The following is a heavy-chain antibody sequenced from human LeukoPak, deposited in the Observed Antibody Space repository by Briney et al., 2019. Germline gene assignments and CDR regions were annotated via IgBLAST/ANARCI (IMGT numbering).Heavy chain of an antibody. CDR1: GGSISSGSYY. D-gene: IGHD3-10*01. CDR3: ARGDTMVRGVIIIQKEIDY. Sequence: SETLSLTCTVSGGSISSGSYYWSWIRQPAGKGLEWIGRIFTSGSTNYNPSLKSRVTVSLDTSKNQFSLKLSSVTAADTAVYYCARGDTMVRGVIIIQKEIDYWGQGTLVTVSS. J-gene: IGHJ4*02. V-gene: IGHV4-61*02. CDR2: IFTSGST.